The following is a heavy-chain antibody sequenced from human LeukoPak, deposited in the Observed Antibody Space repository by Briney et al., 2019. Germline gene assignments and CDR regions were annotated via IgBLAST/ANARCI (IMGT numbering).Heavy chain of an antibody. CDR2: ISYDGSNK. J-gene: IGHJ4*02. D-gene: IGHD3-10*01. CDR3: AKQDGGSGSYASFDY. CDR1: GFSFSSYA. V-gene: IGHV3-30*18. Sequence: PGGSLRLSCAASGFSFSSYAMHWVRQAPGKGLEWVAVISYDGSNKYYADSVKGRFTISRDNSKNTLYLQMNGLRAEDTAVYYCAKQDGGSGSYASFDYWGQGTLVTVSS.